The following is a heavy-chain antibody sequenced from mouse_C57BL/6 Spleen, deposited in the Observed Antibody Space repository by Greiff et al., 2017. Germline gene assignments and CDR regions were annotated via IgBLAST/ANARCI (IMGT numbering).Heavy chain of an antibody. CDR3: ARKVRYFDV. J-gene: IGHJ1*03. V-gene: IGHV1-81*01. CDR2: IYPRSGNT. Sequence: QVQLQQSGAELARPGASVKLSCKASGYTFTSYGISWVKQRTGQGLEWIGEIYPRSGNTYYNEKFKGKATLTADKSSSTAYMELRSLTSEDSAVYFCARKVRYFDVWGTGTTVTVSS. CDR1: GYTFTSYG.